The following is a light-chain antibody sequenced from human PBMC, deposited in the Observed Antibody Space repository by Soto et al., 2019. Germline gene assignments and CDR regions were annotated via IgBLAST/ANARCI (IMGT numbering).Light chain of an antibody. J-gene: IGKJ3*01. CDR1: QSLLHSNGYNY. Sequence: DIVMTQSPLSLPVTPGETASISCRSSQSLLHSNGYNYLDWYLQKPGQSPQLLIYLGSNRASGVPDRFSGSGSGTDFTLKISRVEAEDVGVYYCMQALQTPVAFGPGTKVDIK. V-gene: IGKV2-28*01. CDR3: MQALQTPVA. CDR2: LGS.